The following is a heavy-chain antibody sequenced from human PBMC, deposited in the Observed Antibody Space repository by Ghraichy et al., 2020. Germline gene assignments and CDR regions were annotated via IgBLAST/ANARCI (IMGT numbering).Heavy chain of an antibody. V-gene: IGHV4-34*01. D-gene: IGHD2-21*02. CDR2: INHSGST. Sequence: SETLSLTCAVYGGSFSGYYWSWIRQPPGKGLEWIGEINHSGSTNYNPSLKSRVTISVDTSKNQFSLKLSSVTAADTAVYYCARVSGVPATAIADYWGQGTLVTVSS. J-gene: IGHJ4*02. CDR3: ARVSGVPATAIADY. CDR1: GGSFSGYY.